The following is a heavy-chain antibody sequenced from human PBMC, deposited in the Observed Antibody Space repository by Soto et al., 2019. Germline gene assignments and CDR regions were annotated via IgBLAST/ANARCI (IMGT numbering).Heavy chain of an antibody. CDR1: GGSFSGYY. Sequence: PSETLSLTCAVYGGSFSGYYWSWIRQPPGKGLEWIGEINHSGSTNYNPSLKSRVTISVDTSKNQFSLKLSSVTAADTAVYYCARRSYDFWSGYYLHYYYGMDVWGQGTMVTVSS. V-gene: IGHV4-34*01. CDR3: ARRSYDFWSGYYLHYYYGMDV. CDR2: INHSGST. D-gene: IGHD3-3*01. J-gene: IGHJ6*02.